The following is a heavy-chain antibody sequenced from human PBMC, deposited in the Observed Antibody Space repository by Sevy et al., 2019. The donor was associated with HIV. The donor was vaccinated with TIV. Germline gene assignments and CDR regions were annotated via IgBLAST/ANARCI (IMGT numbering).Heavy chain of an antibody. CDR3: ARDTCSGGSCFHGMDV. Sequence: ASVKVSCKASGGTFSSYAISWVRQAPGQGLEWMGGIIPIFGTANYAQKFQGRVTITADESTSTAYMELSSLRSEGTAVYYCARDTCSGGSCFHGMDVWGQGTTVTVSS. CDR1: GGTFSSYA. V-gene: IGHV1-69*13. CDR2: IIPIFGTA. D-gene: IGHD2-15*01. J-gene: IGHJ6*02.